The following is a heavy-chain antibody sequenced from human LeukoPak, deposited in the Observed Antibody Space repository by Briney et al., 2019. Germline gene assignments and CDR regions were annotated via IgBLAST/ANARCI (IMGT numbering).Heavy chain of an antibody. CDR2: INPNSGGT. CDR1: GYTFTGYY. J-gene: IGHJ3*02. V-gene: IGHV1-2*02. CDR3: ARGQSGSYYLRHAFDI. Sequence: ASVKVSCKASGYTFTGYYMHWVRQAPGQGLEWMGWINPNSGGTNYAQKFQGRVTMTRDTSISTAYMELSRLRSDDTAVYYCARGQSGSYYLRHAFDIWGQGTMVTVSS. D-gene: IGHD1-26*01.